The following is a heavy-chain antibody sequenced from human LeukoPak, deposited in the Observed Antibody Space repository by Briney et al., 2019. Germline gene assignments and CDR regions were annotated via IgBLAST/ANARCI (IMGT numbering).Heavy chain of an antibody. CDR1: GGTFSSYA. V-gene: IGHV1-69*13. D-gene: IGHD2-2*01. CDR2: IIPIFGTA. Sequence: SVKVSCKASGGTFSSYAISWVRQAPGQGLEWMGGIIPIFGTANYAQKFQGRVTITADEPTSTAYMELSSLRSEDTAVYYCARDRCSSTSCYVSYHYYYYMDVWGKGTTVTVSS. CDR3: ARDRCSSTSCYVSYHYYYYMDV. J-gene: IGHJ6*03.